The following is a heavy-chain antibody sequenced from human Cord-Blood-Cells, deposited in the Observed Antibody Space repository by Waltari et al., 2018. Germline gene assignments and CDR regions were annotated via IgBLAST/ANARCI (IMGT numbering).Heavy chain of an antibody. CDR1: GGSISSSSYY. V-gene: IGHV4-39*01. Sequence: QLQLQESGPGLVKPSETLSLTCTVSGGSISSSSYYWGWIRQPPGKGLEWIGSIYYSGSTYYNPSLKSRVTISVDTSKNQFSLKLSSVTAADTAVYYCARQSSNWNFDYWGQGTLVTVSS. D-gene: IGHD1-20*01. CDR3: ARQSSNWNFDY. J-gene: IGHJ4*02. CDR2: IYYSGST.